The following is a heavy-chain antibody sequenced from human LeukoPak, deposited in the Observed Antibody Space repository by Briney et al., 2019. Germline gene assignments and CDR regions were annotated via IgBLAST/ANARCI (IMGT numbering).Heavy chain of an antibody. V-gene: IGHV3-66*02. Sequence: GGSLRLSCAASGFTVSSNYMSWVRQAPGKGLEWVSVIHSGGSTYYADSVKGRFIISRDNSKNTLYLQMNSLRAEDTAVYYCASDTILNDFWSGYDDYWGQGTLVTVSS. CDR2: IHSGGST. J-gene: IGHJ4*02. CDR1: GFTVSSNY. CDR3: ASDTILNDFWSGYDDY. D-gene: IGHD3-3*01.